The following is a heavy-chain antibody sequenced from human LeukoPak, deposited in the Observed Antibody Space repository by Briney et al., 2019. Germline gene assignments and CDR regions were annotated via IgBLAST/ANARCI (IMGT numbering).Heavy chain of an antibody. CDR2: LSVSGATT. J-gene: IGHJ5*02. Sequence: GGSLRLSCVVSGFTFSSYAMSWVRQAPGKGLEWVSALSVSGATTYYPDSVKGRFTISRDNAKNTLYLQMDNLRAEDTAVYYCAKDQRGGGNYGWFDPWGQGTLVTVSS. CDR1: GFTFSSYA. V-gene: IGHV3-23*01. D-gene: IGHD2-21*01. CDR3: AKDQRGGGNYGWFDP.